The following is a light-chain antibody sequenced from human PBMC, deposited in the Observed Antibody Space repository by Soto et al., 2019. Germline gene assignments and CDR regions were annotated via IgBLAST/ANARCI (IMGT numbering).Light chain of an antibody. Sequence: QSALTQPASVSGSPGQSITISCTGTSSDVGGYNYVSWYQQYPGKAPKLMIYDVTTRPSGVSSRFSGSKSGNTASLTSSGLQAEDEADYYCSSFTTSSTWVFGAGTKLTVL. CDR2: DVT. J-gene: IGLJ3*02. CDR1: SSDVGGYNY. V-gene: IGLV2-14*01. CDR3: SSFTTSSTWV.